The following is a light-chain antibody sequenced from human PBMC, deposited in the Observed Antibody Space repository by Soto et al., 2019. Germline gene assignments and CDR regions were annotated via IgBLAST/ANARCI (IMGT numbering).Light chain of an antibody. Sequence: DIQMTQSPSTLSASVGDRVTITCRASQSINNWLARYQQKPGKAPNLLIYKASNLESGVPSRFSGSGSGTEFTLTISSLQPDDFATYYCQQYNDYSWTFGQGTKVEIK. CDR1: QSINNW. CDR3: QQYNDYSWT. V-gene: IGKV1-5*03. CDR2: KAS. J-gene: IGKJ1*01.